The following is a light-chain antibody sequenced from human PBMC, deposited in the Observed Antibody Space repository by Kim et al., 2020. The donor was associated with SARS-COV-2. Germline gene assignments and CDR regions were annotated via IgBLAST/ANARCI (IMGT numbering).Light chain of an antibody. CDR2: AAS. Sequence: ASTGDRVTITCRASQGISSYLAWYQQKPGKAPKLLIYAASTLQSGVPSRFSGSGSGTEFTLTISCLQSEDFATYYCKQYYSYPRTFGQGTKVDIK. CDR1: QGISSY. V-gene: IGKV1-8*01. CDR3: KQYYSYPRT. J-gene: IGKJ1*01.